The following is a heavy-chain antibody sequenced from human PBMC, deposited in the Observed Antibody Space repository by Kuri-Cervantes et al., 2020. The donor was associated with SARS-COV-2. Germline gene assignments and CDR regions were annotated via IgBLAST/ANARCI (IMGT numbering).Heavy chain of an antibody. CDR2: ISGSGGST. CDR1: GFTFSSYA. CDR3: ARVWRGELYYYYGMDV. Sequence: GGSLRLSCAASGFTFSSYAMSWVRQAPGKGLEWVSAISGSGGSTYYADSVKGRFTISRDNSKNTLYLQMNSPRAEDTAVYYCARVWRGELYYYYGMDVWGQGTTVTVSS. J-gene: IGHJ6*02. V-gene: IGHV3-23*01. D-gene: IGHD3-3*01.